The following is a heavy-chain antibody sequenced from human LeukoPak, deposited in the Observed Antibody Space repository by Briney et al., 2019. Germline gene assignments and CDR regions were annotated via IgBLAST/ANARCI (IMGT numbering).Heavy chain of an antibody. Sequence: PGGSLRLSRAASGFTFSSYAMHWVRQAPGKGLEWVAVISYDGSNKYYADSVKGRFTISRDNSKNTLYLQMNSLRAEDTAVYYCARDIVLMVYAIPGYWGQGTLVTVSS. CDR3: ARDIVLMVYAIPGY. V-gene: IGHV3-30-3*01. CDR1: GFTFSSYA. CDR2: ISYDGSNK. J-gene: IGHJ4*02. D-gene: IGHD2-8*01.